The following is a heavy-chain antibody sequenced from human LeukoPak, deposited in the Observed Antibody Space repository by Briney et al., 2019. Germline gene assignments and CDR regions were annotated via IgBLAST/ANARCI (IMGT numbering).Heavy chain of an antibody. V-gene: IGHV1-2*02. D-gene: IGHD2-2*01. CDR1: GYTLTGYY. J-gene: IGHJ5*02. CDR3: ARGNIVVVPPASVFDP. CDR2: VNPNSGDT. Sequence: ASVKVSCKASGYTLTGYYIHWVRQAPRQGLEWMGWVNPNSGDTNYAQKFQGRVTMTRDTSISTAYMELSRLRSDDTAVYYCARGNIVVVPPASVFDPRGQGTLVTVSS.